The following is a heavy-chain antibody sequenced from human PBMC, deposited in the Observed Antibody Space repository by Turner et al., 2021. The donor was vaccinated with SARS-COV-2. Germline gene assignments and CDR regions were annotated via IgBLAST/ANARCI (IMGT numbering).Heavy chain of an antibody. J-gene: IGHJ4*02. CDR1: GFTFSSYA. CDR2: ISGSGGST. D-gene: IGHD1-26*01. Sequence: EVQLVESGGGLVQPGKSLRLSCAASGFTFSSYAMSWVRQAPGKGLEWVSVISGSGGSTYYADSVKGRFTISRDNSKNTLYLQMNSLRAEDTAVYYCAKGGYSGSTFDYWGQGTLVTVSS. V-gene: IGHV3-23*04. CDR3: AKGGYSGSTFDY.